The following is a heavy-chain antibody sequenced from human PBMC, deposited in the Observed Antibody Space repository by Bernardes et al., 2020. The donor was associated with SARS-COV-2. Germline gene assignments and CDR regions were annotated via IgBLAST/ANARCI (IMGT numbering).Heavy chain of an antibody. J-gene: IGHJ6*02. V-gene: IGHV3-9*01. CDR3: TKEEGLTFGIVTYYYYGMCV. CDR1: GFSVDDYG. D-gene: IGHD3-3*01. CDR2: ISWNGNNV. Sequence: GGSLRLSCAASGFSVDDYGMDWVRQAPGKGLEWVSGISWNGNNVAYSDSVKGRFTISRDNAKNSLYLQMNSLRAEDTALYFCTKEEGLTFGIVTYYYYGMCVWGQGTPVTVSS.